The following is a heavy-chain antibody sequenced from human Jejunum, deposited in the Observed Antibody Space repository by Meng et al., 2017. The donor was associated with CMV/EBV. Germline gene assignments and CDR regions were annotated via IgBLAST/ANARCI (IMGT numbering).Heavy chain of an antibody. CDR1: GDSISSTDYY. CDR2: IYYSGSR. Sequence: HVQLQESGPGLVKPSQTLSLTCTVSGDSISSTDYYWSWVRQPPGKGLEWIGYIYYSGSRYYNPSLKSRVTISVDTSKNQFSLKLSSVTAADTAVYYCARVTGKIYYDGSGYPEAFDYWGQGTLVTVSS. D-gene: IGHD3-22*01. J-gene: IGHJ4*02. V-gene: IGHV4-30-4*01. CDR3: ARVTGKIYYDGSGYPEAFDY.